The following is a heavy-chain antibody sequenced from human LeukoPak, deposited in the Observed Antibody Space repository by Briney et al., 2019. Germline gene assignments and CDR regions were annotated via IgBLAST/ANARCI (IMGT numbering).Heavy chain of an antibody. Sequence: GGSLRLSCAASGFTFSSYGMNWVRRAPGKGLEWVSYISSSGSTIYYADSVKGRFTISRDNAKNSLYLQMNSLRAEDTAVYYCARAKVVVITPPLDYWGQGTLVTVSS. D-gene: IGHD3-22*01. CDR2: ISSSGSTI. J-gene: IGHJ4*02. V-gene: IGHV3-48*03. CDR1: GFTFSSYG. CDR3: ARAKVVVITPPLDY.